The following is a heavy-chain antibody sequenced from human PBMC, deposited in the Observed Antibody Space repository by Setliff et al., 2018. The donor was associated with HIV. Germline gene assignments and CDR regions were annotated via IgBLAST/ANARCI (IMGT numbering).Heavy chain of an antibody. J-gene: IGHJ1*01. CDR3: ATYSSAWFEFFQH. Sequence: SETLSLTCSVSGVSTSDHYWSWIRQPPGKGLEWIGYIYYGGSTKYNPSLRSRVTISADTSRNQFSLKLTSVTAADTAVYYCATYSSAWFEFFQHWGLGTLVTVSS. D-gene: IGHD6-19*01. V-gene: IGHV4-59*11. CDR2: IYYGGST. CDR1: GVSTSDHY.